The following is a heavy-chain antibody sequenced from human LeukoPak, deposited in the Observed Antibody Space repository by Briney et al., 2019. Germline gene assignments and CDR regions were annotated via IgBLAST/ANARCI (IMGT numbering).Heavy chain of an antibody. CDR2: IYHSGST. J-gene: IGHJ3*02. V-gene: IGHV4-38-2*02. Sequence: SETLSLTCTVSGYSISSGYSWGWIRQPPGKGLEWIGSIYHSGSTYYNPSLKSRVTISVDTSKNQFSLKLSSVTAADTAVYYCATDLYFYDTSGYYLDAFDIWGQGTMVTVSS. CDR3: ATDLYFYDTSGYYLDAFDI. D-gene: IGHD3-22*01. CDR1: GYSISSGYS.